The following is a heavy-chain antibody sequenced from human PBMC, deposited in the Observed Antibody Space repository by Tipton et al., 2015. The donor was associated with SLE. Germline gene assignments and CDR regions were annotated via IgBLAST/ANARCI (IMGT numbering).Heavy chain of an antibody. V-gene: IGHV4-34*01. CDR3: ARQPVYYYYYMDV. J-gene: IGHJ6*03. Sequence: TLSLTCAVYGGSFSGYYWSWIRQPPEKGLEWIGEINHSGSTNYNPSLKSRVTISVDTSKNQFSLKLSSVTAADTAVYYCARQPVYYYYYMDVWGKGTTVTVSS. CDR1: GGSFSGYY. CDR2: INHSGST.